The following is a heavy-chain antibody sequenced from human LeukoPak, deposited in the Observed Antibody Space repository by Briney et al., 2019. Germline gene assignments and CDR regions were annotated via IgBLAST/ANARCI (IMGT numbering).Heavy chain of an antibody. D-gene: IGHD6-19*01. V-gene: IGHV3-30*04. Sequence: PGGSLRLSCAASGFTFSNYAMHWVRQAPGKGLEWVAVISYDGTNKYYADSVKGRFTISRDNSENTLYLQMNSLRAEDTAVFYCARVGGGWYLKYYYYMDVWGKGTTVIVSS. CDR2: ISYDGTNK. CDR1: GFTFSNYA. CDR3: ARVGGGWYLKYYYYMDV. J-gene: IGHJ6*03.